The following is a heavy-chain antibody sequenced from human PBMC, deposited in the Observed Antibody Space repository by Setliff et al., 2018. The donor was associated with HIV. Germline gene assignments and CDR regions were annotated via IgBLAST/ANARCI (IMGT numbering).Heavy chain of an antibody. Sequence: ASVKVSCKASGGTFSSYAISWVRQAPGQGLEWMGGNIPIFGTANYAQKFQGRVTITADESTSTAYMELSSLRSEDTAVYYCARVTYCGGDCYYFDYWGQGTLVTVPQ. CDR1: GGTFSSYA. CDR2: NIPIFGTA. J-gene: IGHJ4*02. V-gene: IGHV1-69*13. CDR3: ARVTYCGGDCYYFDY. D-gene: IGHD2-21*02.